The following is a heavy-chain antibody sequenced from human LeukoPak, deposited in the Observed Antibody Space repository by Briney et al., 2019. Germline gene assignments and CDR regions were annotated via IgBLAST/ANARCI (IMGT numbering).Heavy chain of an antibody. J-gene: IGHJ4*02. CDR3: ARHYYDSSGYYPTWEKRGPYYFDY. CDR2: IYYSGST. V-gene: IGHV4-39*01. CDR1: GGSISSSSYY. D-gene: IGHD3-22*01. Sequence: SETLSLTCTVSGGSISSSSYYWGWIRQPPGKGLEWIGSIYYSGSTYYNPSLKSRVTISVDTSKNQFSLKLSSVTAADTAVYYCARHYYDSSGYYPTWEKRGPYYFDYWGQGTLVTVSS.